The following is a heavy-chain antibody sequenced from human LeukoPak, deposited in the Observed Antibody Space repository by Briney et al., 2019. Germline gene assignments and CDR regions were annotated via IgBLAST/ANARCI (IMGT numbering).Heavy chain of an antibody. V-gene: IGHV4-34*01. CDR1: GGSFSGYY. Sequence: SETLSLTCAVYGGSFSGYYWSWIRQPPGKGLEWIGEINHSGSTNNNPSLKSRVTISVDTSKNQFYLKLSSVTAADTAVYYCARGRITIFGVVIPLGYWYFDLWGRGTLVTVSS. D-gene: IGHD3-3*01. CDR2: INHSGST. CDR3: ARGRITIFGVVIPLGYWYFDL. J-gene: IGHJ2*01.